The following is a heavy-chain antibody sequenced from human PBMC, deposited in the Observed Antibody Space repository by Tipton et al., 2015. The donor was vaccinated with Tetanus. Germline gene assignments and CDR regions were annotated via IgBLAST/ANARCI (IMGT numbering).Heavy chain of an antibody. V-gene: IGHV3-53*05. CDR3: AKDTGVTPHYGMDV. D-gene: IGHD2-21*02. CDR2: IYSVGST. Sequence: SLRLSCVASGFTVSSNYMSWVRQAPGKGLEWVSVIYSVGSTYYADSVKGRFTISRDNFKNTLYLQMNSLRAEDTALYYCAKDTGVTPHYGMDVWGQGTTVTVSS. J-gene: IGHJ6*02. CDR1: GFTVSSNY.